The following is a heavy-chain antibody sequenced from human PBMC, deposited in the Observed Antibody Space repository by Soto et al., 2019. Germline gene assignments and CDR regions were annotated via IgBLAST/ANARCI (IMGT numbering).Heavy chain of an antibody. D-gene: IGHD1-26*01. Sequence: ASVQVSCKGSGYTFTGYYMHWVRQAPGQGLEWMGWINPNSGGTNYAQKFQGWVTMTRDTSISTAYMELSRLRSDDTAVYYCARSLKVGAAHYGMDVWGQGTTVTVSS. V-gene: IGHV1-2*04. CDR1: GYTFTGYY. J-gene: IGHJ6*02. CDR2: INPNSGGT. CDR3: ARSLKVGAAHYGMDV.